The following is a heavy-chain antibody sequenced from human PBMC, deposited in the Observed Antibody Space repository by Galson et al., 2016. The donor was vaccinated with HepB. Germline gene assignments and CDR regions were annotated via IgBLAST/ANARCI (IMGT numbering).Heavy chain of an antibody. CDR2: IYYNGHT. CDR1: GDSITNDNW. CDR3: ARDRGNLGSDL. V-gene: IGHV4-61*03. D-gene: IGHD4-23*01. Sequence: SETLSLTCDVPGDSITNDNWWSWVRQPPGKGLEWIGYIYYNGHTKTNSSLKSRVTLSVDTSTNHFSLNLTSVTAADTAVYYCARDRGNLGSDLWGRGTRVTVSS. J-gene: IGHJ2*01.